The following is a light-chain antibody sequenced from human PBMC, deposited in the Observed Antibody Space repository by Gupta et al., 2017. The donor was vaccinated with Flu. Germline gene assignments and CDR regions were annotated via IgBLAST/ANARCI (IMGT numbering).Light chain of an antibody. J-gene: IGLJ3*02. CDR2: AVT. V-gene: IGLV3-19*01. Sequence: HAVCYQQQPGEAPLLIVFAVTNRPSGVPDRFSASNSCNAAPLAITRAEAEDEADYYCNAREHSVRRVMFGGGTKLTVL. CDR1: H. CDR3: NAREHSVRRVM.